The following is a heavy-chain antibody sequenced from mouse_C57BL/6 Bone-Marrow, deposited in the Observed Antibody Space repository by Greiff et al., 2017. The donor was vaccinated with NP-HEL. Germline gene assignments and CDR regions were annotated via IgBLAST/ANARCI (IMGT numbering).Heavy chain of an antibody. Sequence: EVQLQQSGPELVKPGASVKISCKASGYTFTDYYMNWVKQSHGKSLEWIGDINPNNGGTSYNQKFKGKATLTVDKSSSTAYMELRSLTSEDSAVYYCARRGQLRLPSWFAYWGQGTLVTVSA. CDR3: ARRGQLRLPSWFAY. J-gene: IGHJ3*01. D-gene: IGHD3-2*02. CDR2: INPNNGGT. CDR1: GYTFTDYY. V-gene: IGHV1-26*01.